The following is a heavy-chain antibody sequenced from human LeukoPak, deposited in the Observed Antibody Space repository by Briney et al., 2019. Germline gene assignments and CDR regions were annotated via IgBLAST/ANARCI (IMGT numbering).Heavy chain of an antibody. CDR3: ARTMVRGVIGWWDFDY. CDR2: FYYSGST. J-gene: IGHJ4*02. D-gene: IGHD3-10*01. CDR1: GGSVSSSSDY. Sequence: SETLSLTCTVSGGSVSSSSDYWGWIRQPPGKGLEWIGSFYYSGSTYYNPSLKSRVTISVDTSKNQFSLKLSSVTAAATAVYYCARTMVRGVIGWWDFDYWGQGTLVTVSS. V-gene: IGHV4-39*07.